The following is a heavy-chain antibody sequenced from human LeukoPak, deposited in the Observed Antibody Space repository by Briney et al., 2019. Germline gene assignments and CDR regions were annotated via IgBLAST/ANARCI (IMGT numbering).Heavy chain of an antibody. CDR2: IWYDGSNK. CDR1: GFIFSSYV. Sequence: GGSLRLSCEASGFIFSSYVMGWVRQPPGKGLEWVAVIWYDGSNKYYADYVKGRFTISRDDSKNTLYLQMNSLRAEDTAVYYCARDLGVTNYYFDYWGQGTLVTVSS. CDR3: ARDLGVTNYYFDY. V-gene: IGHV3-33*08. J-gene: IGHJ4*02. D-gene: IGHD4-23*01.